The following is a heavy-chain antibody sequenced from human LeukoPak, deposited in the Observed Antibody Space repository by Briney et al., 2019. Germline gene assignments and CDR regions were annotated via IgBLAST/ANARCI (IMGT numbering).Heavy chain of an antibody. CDR3: AGSLSYDAFDI. Sequence: IRQPPGKGLEWIGYIYYSGSTNYNPSLKSRVTISVDTSKNQFSLKLSSVTAADTAVYYCAGSLSYDAFDIWGQGTMVTVSS. CDR2: IYYSGST. V-gene: IGHV4-59*01. D-gene: IGHD1-26*01. J-gene: IGHJ3*02.